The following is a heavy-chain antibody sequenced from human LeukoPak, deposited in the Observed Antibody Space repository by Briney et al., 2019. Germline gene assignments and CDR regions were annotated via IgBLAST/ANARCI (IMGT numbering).Heavy chain of an antibody. J-gene: IGHJ5*02. CDR3: ARDVHGDYGSGWFDP. CDR1: GGTFNNSA. Sequence: GASVKVSCKTSGGTFNNSAISWVRQAPGQGLEWLGGIMPLFGTAGYAQKFQGRVTITKDESTRTVYLELTSLTFDDTAVYYCARDVHGDYGSGWFDPWGQGTLVSVSS. D-gene: IGHD4-17*01. V-gene: IGHV1-69*05. CDR2: IMPLFGTA.